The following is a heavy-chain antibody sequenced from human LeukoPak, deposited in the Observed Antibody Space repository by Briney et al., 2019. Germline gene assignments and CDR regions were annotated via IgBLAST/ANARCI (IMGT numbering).Heavy chain of an antibody. J-gene: IGHJ4*02. D-gene: IGHD6-25*01. Sequence: GGSLRLSCAASGFTFSSYAMSWVRQAPGKGLEWVSAISGSGGSTYYADPGRGRFTISRDNSKNTLYLQMNSLRAEDTAVYYCAKVRHGYSSDWGQGTLVAVSS. CDR3: AKVRHGYSSD. V-gene: IGHV3-23*01. CDR1: GFTFSSYA. CDR2: ISGSGGST.